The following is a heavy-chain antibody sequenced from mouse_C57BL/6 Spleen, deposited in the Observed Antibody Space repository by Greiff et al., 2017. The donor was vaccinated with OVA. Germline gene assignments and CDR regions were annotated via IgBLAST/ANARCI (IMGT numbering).Heavy chain of an antibody. CDR2: ISGGGGNT. J-gene: IGHJ2*01. D-gene: IGHD1-1*01. Sequence: EVKVVESGGGLVKPGGSLKLSCAASGFTFSSYTMSWVRQTPEKRLEWVATISGGGGNTYYPDSVTGRFTISRDNAKNTLYLQMSSLRSEDTALYYCARHDYYGSPYYFDYWGQGTTLTVSS. V-gene: IGHV5-9*01. CDR1: GFTFSSYT. CDR3: ARHDYYGSPYYFDY.